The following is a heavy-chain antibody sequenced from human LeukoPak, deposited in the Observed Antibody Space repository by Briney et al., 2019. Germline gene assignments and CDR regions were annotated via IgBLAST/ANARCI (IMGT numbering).Heavy chain of an antibody. V-gene: IGHV1-46*01. CDR3: AREQSDITVVAQAYFQY. CDR1: GYTFTSYD. J-gene: IGHJ1*01. D-gene: IGHD6-19*01. Sequence: GASVKVSCKASGYTFTSYDMHWVRQAPGQGLGWMGIINPSGGSTSYAQRFQGRVTMTRDTSTSTVYMELSSLTSEDTAVYYGAREQSDITVVAQAYFQYWGQGTLVTVSS. CDR2: INPSGGST.